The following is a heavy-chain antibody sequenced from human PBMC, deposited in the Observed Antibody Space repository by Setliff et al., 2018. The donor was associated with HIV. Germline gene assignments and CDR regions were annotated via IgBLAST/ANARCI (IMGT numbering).Heavy chain of an antibody. V-gene: IGHV3-74*01. CDR3: ARDTSRSGWYYFDY. D-gene: IGHD6-19*01. CDR2: IVSDGSGA. Sequence: PGESLKISCAASGFFFSTYWMNWVRQAPGKGPQWVARIVSDGSGASHADAVKGRFTISRDNAKNTLFLQMNSLRAEVSAMYYCARDTSRSGWYYFDYWGQGTLVTVSS. CDR1: GFFFSTYW. J-gene: IGHJ4*02.